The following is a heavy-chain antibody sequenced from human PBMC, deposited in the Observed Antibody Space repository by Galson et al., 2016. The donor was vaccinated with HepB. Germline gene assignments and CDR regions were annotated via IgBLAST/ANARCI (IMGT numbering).Heavy chain of an antibody. V-gene: IGHV3-23*01. Sequence: SLRLSCAASGFTFSSSAMPWVRQAPGKGLEWVSSVSDSGGTTYHADSVKGRFTISRDNSKNTVYLQMNSLRAEDTAVYYCAKDGSVPMWFGESIPFDYWGQGTLVTVSS. CDR1: GFTFSSSA. CDR3: AKDGSVPMWFGESIPFDY. CDR2: VSDSGGTT. J-gene: IGHJ4*02. D-gene: IGHD3-10*01.